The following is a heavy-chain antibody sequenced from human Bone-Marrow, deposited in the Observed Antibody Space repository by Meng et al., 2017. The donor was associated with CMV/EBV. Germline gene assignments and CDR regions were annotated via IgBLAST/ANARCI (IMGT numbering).Heavy chain of an antibody. CDR1: GFTFDDYA. J-gene: IGHJ4*02. D-gene: IGHD3-10*01. V-gene: IGHV3-9*01. CDR3: AKTAFRGSGSLCDY. CDR2: ISWNSGSI. Sequence: SLKISCAASGFTFDDYAMHWVRQAPGKGLEWVSGISWNSGSIGYADSVKGRFTISRDNAKNSLYLQMNSLRAEDTALYYCAKTAFRGSGSLCDYWGQGTLVTVYS.